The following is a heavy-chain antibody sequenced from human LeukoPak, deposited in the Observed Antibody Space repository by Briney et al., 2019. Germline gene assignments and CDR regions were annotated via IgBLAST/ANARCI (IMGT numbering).Heavy chain of an antibody. CDR3: ARDPGGIQLWGPSVGY. D-gene: IGHD5-18*01. CDR2: ISSSSSYI. Sequence: GGSLRLSCAASGFTFSSYSMNWVRQAPGKGLEWVSSISSSSSYIYYADSVKGRFTISRDNAKNSLYLQMNSLRAEDTAVYYCARDPGGIQLWGPSVGYWGQGTLVTVSS. J-gene: IGHJ4*02. V-gene: IGHV3-21*01. CDR1: GFTFSSYS.